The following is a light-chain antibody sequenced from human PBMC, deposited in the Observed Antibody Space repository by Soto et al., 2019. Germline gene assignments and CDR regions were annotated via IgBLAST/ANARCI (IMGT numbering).Light chain of an antibody. CDR1: QTIMGY. J-gene: IGKJ1*01. CDR3: QPRYTTPWS. CDR2: AAS. V-gene: IGKV1-39*01. Sequence: QKKQSPSSLSVSIGDSVTITCLASQTIMGYLNWYQQKSGNAPRLPINAASNMQTGIPSRFRGSRSGTDFTLTITSLQPEEFAAYYCQPRYTTPWSFGQ.